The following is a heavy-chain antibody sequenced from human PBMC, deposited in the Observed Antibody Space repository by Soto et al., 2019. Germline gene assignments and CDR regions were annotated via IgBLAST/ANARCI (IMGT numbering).Heavy chain of an antibody. CDR3: AKGGRWQPNFDY. CDR2: ISGSGGTT. J-gene: IGHJ4*02. V-gene: IGHV3-23*01. Sequence: EVQVSESGGDLVQPGGSLRLSCAASGFTFSSYAMSWVRQAPGKGPEWVSTISGSGGTTYYADSVKGRFTISRDNSKNTLSLQMNSLRAEDTAVYYCAKGGRWQPNFDYWGQGTLVTVSS. D-gene: IGHD2-15*01. CDR1: GFTFSSYA.